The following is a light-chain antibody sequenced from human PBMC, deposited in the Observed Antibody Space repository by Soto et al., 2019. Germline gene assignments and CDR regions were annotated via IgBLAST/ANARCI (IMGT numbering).Light chain of an antibody. CDR1: QSVSSY. CDR2: DAS. J-gene: IGKJ5*01. V-gene: IGKV3-11*01. CDR3: QQRSNWPPIT. Sequence: EIVLTQSPGTRSLYPWERATLSCSASQSVSSYLAWYQQKPGEAPRLLIYDASNRATGIPARFSGSGSGTDFTLTISSLELEDFAVYYCQQRSNWPPITFGQGTRLEIK.